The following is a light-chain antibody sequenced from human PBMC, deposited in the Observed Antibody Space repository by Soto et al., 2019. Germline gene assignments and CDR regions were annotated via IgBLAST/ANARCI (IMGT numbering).Light chain of an antibody. J-gene: IGKJ4*01. V-gene: IGKV1-6*01. Sequence: AIQMTQSPSSLSASAGDRVTITCRASQGIRNDLGWYQQKPGKAPKLLIYAASSLQSGVPSRFSGSGSGTDFTFTISSLQPEDFATYYCQQGSSTPLTFGGGTKVDIK. CDR2: AAS. CDR1: QGIRND. CDR3: QQGSSTPLT.